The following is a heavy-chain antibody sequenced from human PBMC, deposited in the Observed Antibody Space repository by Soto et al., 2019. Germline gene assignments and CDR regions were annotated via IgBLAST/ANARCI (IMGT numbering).Heavy chain of an antibody. CDR1: GGTFSSYA. CDR3: ARSTAGRRGLYYYYYYGMDV. J-gene: IGHJ6*02. D-gene: IGHD6-13*01. Sequence: GASVKVSCKASGGTFSSYAISWVRQAPGQGLEWMGGIIPIFGTASYAQKFQGRVTITADESTSTAYMELSSLRSEDTAVYYCARSTAGRRGLYYYYYYGMDVWGQGTTVTVSS. V-gene: IGHV1-69*13. CDR2: IIPIFGTA.